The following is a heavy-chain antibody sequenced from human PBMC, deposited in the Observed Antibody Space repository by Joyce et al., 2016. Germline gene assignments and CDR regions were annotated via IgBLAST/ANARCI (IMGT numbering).Heavy chain of an antibody. V-gene: IGHV3-21*02. Sequence: EVQLVESGGGLVKPGGSLNISCAASGFMFSTSCRSWFRQAPGKGLECVSAISGDRRFIFHADSVRGRFTCSRDNAENSLYLQMKSLRVEDTAVYFCARGGLVYDYSMDVWGQGTTVIVSS. CDR2: ISGDRRFI. CDR1: GFMFSTSC. J-gene: IGHJ6*02. D-gene: IGHD2-21*01. CDR3: ARGGLVYDYSMDV.